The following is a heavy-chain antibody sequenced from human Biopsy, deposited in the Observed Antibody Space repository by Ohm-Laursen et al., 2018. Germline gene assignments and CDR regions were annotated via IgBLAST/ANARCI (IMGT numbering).Heavy chain of an antibody. J-gene: IGHJ3*01. D-gene: IGHD3-22*01. CDR3: ASVVLGPTNDAFDL. CDR1: GGDINNYC. CDR2: IYPGGST. V-gene: IGHV4-4*07. Sequence: SETLSLTCNVSGGDINNYCWSWIRQPAGKGLEWIGRIYPGGSTNYNPSLKSRVTMSVDTSKKQLPLRLRSVTAADTAMYYCASVVLGPTNDAFDLWGQGTMVVVSS.